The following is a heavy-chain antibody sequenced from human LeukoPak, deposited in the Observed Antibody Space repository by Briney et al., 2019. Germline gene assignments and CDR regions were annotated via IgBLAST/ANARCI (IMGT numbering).Heavy chain of an antibody. CDR2: ISAYSGDT. CDR1: GYTFTKYG. V-gene: IGHV1-18*01. CDR3: ASNTGSDASGYAY. D-gene: IGHD5-12*01. J-gene: IGHJ4*02. Sequence: ASVNVSCKASGYTFTKYGITWVRQAPGQGLEWMGWISAYSGDTNYEQMLQDRVTVTMDTSTRTAYMELRTLRSDDSAVYYCASNTGSDASGYAYWGQGTLVTVSS.